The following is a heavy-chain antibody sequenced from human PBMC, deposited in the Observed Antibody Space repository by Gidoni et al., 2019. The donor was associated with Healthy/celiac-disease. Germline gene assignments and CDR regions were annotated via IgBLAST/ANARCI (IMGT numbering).Heavy chain of an antibody. Sequence: QVQLVQSGAEVKKPGASVKVSCKASGYTFTGYYMPWGLQAPGQGLEWMGWINPNCGGTNDAQKFQGLVTMTRDTSIRTAYIQLSRLRSDDTAVYYCARDTIGYCIRTSCSNWFDPWRQVTLVTVSS. CDR1: GYTFTGYY. CDR3: ARDTIGYCIRTSCSNWFDP. V-gene: IGHV1-2*04. J-gene: IGHJ5*02. CDR2: INPNCGGT. D-gene: IGHD2-2*01.